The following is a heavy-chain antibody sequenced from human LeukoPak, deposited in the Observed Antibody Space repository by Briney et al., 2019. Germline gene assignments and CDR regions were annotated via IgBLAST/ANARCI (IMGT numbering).Heavy chain of an antibody. D-gene: IGHD6-13*01. CDR2: IYYSGST. V-gene: IGHV4-59*01. Sequence: TSETLSLTCAVYGGSFSGYYWSWIRQPPGKGLEWIGYIYYSGSTNYNPSLKSRVTISVDTSKNQFSLKLSSVTAADTAVYYCAREMGGIAAAGTSLEYYYMDVWGKGTTVTVSS. J-gene: IGHJ6*03. CDR1: GGSFSGYY. CDR3: AREMGGIAAAGTSLEYYYMDV.